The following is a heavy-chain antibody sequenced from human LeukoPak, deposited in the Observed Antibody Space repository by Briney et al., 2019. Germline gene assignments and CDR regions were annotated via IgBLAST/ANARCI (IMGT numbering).Heavy chain of an antibody. CDR3: ARGEYSSGWYVNWFDP. V-gene: IGHV4-61*02. CDR2: IYTSGST. Sequence: SETLSLTCTVYGGSLSSGSYYWSWLRQPAGKGLEWFGRIYTSGSTNYNPSLKSRVTISVDTSKNQFSLKLSSVTAADTAVYYCARGEYSSGWYVNWFDPWGQGTLVTVSS. J-gene: IGHJ5*02. D-gene: IGHD6-19*01. CDR1: GGSLSSGSYY.